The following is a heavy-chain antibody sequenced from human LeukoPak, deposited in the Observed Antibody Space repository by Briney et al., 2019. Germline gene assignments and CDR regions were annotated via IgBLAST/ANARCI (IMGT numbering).Heavy chain of an antibody. D-gene: IGHD5-12*01. Sequence: PSETLSLTCAVSGYSISNGYYWAWTRQPPGKGLEWIGSIYHSGSTYYKPSLKSRVTISVDTSKNQFSLNVNSVTATDTAVYYCARHGGHSGFDPYDFWGQGPWSPSPQ. J-gene: IGHJ4*02. CDR2: IYHSGST. CDR1: GYSISNGYY. CDR3: ARHGGHSGFDPYDF. V-gene: IGHV4-38-2*01.